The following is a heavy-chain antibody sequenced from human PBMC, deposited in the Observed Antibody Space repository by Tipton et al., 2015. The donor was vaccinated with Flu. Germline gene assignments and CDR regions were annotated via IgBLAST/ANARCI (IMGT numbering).Heavy chain of an antibody. CDR2: INPDGNTK. V-gene: IGHV3-48*03. Sequence: SLRLSCAASGFRFSGYEMNWVRQAPGRGLEWISYINPDGNTKFYADFVKGRFTISRDNAKNSLCLQLIGLRAEDSAIYYCATPASSIYPDYWSQGTRVTVSS. CDR1: GFRFSGYE. J-gene: IGHJ4*02. D-gene: IGHD2-2*01. CDR3: ATPASSIYPDY.